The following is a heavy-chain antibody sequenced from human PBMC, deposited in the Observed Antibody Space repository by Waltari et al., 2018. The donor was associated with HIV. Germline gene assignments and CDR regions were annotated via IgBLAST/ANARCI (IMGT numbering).Heavy chain of an antibody. CDR2: INSDGSST. D-gene: IGHD1-7*01. J-gene: IGHJ4*02. CDR1: GFTFSSYL. V-gene: IGHV3-74*01. CDR3: ARAGRDGKLPPDY. Sequence: EVQLVESGGGLVQPGGSLRLSCAASGFTFSSYLTHWVRQAPGKGLVWVSRINSDGSSTSYADSVKGRFTISRDNAKNTLYLQMNSLRAEDTAVYYCARAGRDGKLPPDYWGQGTLVTVSS.